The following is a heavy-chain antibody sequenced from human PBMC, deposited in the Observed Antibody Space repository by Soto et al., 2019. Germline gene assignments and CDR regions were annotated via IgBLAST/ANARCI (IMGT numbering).Heavy chain of an antibody. V-gene: IGHV3-23*01. J-gene: IGHJ6*02. CDR2: INAGGGST. Sequence: PGGSLRLSCAASGFTFSNYAMNWVRQAPGKGLEWVSFINAGGGSTYYADSVKGRFTISRDNSKNTLYLQMNSLRGEDTAVYSCAKDVWGPIFGLVIIKYAIDVWGQGTTVTVSS. D-gene: IGHD3-3*01. CDR3: AKDVWGPIFGLVIIKYAIDV. CDR1: GFTFSNYA.